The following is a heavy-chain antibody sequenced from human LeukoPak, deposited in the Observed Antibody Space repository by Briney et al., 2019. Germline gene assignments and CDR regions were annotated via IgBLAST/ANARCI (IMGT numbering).Heavy chain of an antibody. CDR1: GFTFSSYW. Sequence: GGSLRLSCGASGFTFSSYWMSWARRAPGKGLEWVANIKQDGSEKYYVDSVKGRFTISRDNAKNSLYLQMNSLRAEDTAVYYCAREAGGSSHWGQGTLVTVSS. CDR3: AREAGGSSH. V-gene: IGHV3-7*01. CDR2: IKQDGSEK. J-gene: IGHJ4*02. D-gene: IGHD2-2*01.